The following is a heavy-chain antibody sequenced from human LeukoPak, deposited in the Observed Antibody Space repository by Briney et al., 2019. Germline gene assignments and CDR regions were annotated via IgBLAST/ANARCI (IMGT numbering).Heavy chain of an antibody. D-gene: IGHD3-22*01. CDR3: AKSYKVIVEGYKSGYYFDY. Sequence: ASVKVSCKAFGYTFTSNYMHWVRQAPGQGPEWMGVISPSGGSTTYAQKFQGRVTLTRDMSTSTDYLELSSLRSEDTAVYYCAKSYKVIVEGYKSGYYFDYWGQGTLVTVSS. CDR1: GYTFTSNY. J-gene: IGHJ4*02. V-gene: IGHV1-46*01. CDR2: ISPSGGST.